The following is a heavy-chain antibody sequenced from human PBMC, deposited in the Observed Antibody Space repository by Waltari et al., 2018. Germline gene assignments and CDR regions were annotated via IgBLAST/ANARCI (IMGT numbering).Heavy chain of an antibody. V-gene: IGHV3-30*02. Sequence: QVQLVESGGGAVQPGGSLKLSCAAFGVTFGSCGMHWVRQAPGKGLQWLTFIQYNGNNEKYADSVKGRFTISRDNSKNTLFLQMNSLRPDDTAVYFCVKHHYNSAFDLWGQGTMVTVSS. CDR2: IQYNGNNE. CDR1: GVTFGSCG. CDR3: VKHHYNSAFDL. D-gene: IGHD3-9*01. J-gene: IGHJ3*01.